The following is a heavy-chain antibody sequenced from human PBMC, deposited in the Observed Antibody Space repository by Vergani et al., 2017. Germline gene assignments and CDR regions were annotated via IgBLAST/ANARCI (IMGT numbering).Heavy chain of an antibody. CDR2: IYTSGST. D-gene: IGHD5-12*01. V-gene: IGHV4-61*02. J-gene: IGHJ4*02. CDR3: ARDRAIRKGYSGYHY. Sequence: QVQLQESGPGLVKPSQTLSLTCTVSGGSISSGSYYWSWIRQPAGKGLEWIGRIYTSGSTNYNPSLKSRVTISVDTSKNQFYLKLSSVTAADTAVYYCARDRAIRKGYSGYHYWGQGTLVTVSS. CDR1: GGSISSGSYY.